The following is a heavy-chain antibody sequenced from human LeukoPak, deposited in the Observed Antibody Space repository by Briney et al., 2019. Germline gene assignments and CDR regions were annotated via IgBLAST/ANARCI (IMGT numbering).Heavy chain of an antibody. J-gene: IGHJ5*02. CDR3: ARAGKTYYYGTSVYYH. CDR1: GYTFTIYG. V-gene: IGHV1-18*01. CDR2: ISAYNGNT. D-gene: IGHD3-22*01. Sequence: ASVNVSCKASGYTFTIYGISWVRQAPGQGLEWMGWISAYNGNTNYAQKLQGRVTMTTDTSTNTAYMDLRSLRSDDTAVYYCARAGKTYYYGTSVYYHWGQGTLVTVSS.